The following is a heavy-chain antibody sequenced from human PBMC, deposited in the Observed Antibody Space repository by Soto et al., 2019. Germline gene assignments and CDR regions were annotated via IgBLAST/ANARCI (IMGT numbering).Heavy chain of an antibody. CDR2: IYFSGST. D-gene: IGHD6-13*01. CDR1: GVSITTHY. Sequence: SETLSLTCTVSGVSITTHYWSWIRQPPGKGLEWIGYIYFSGSTNYNPSLKSRVTMSVDTSENLLSLRLNSVTAADTAVYYCARVYSVNYLGYFDYWGQGALVTAPQ. CDR3: ARVYSVNYLGYFDY. J-gene: IGHJ4*02. V-gene: IGHV4-59*11.